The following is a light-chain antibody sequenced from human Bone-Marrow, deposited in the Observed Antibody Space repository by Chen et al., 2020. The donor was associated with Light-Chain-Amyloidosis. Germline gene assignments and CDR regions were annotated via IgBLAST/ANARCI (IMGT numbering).Light chain of an antibody. CDR2: VYQDGTH. J-gene: IGLJ2*01. Sequence: QLVLTQSPSASASLGASVKLTFILSSGYRPYTIAWHQRQPGKGPRYLLLVYQDGTHTQGDGIPVRFSGSGSGGERYLTISSLRSEDEADYYCQTWGSGFHVLFGGGTRLSVL. CDR3: QTWGSGFHVL. V-gene: IGLV4-69*01. CDR1: SGYRPYT.